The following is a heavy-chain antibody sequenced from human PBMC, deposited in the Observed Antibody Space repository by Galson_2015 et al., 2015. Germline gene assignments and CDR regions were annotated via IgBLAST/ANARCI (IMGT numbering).Heavy chain of an antibody. J-gene: IGHJ4*02. V-gene: IGHV3-13*01. CDR2: VGTVGDT. Sequence: SLRLSCAASGFTFSTTDIHWVRQAAGKGLEWVSAVGTVGDTYYAGSVKGRFTISRDNAKECSYLQMNSLRAGDTAVYYCARGGEIGFDYLGQGILVTVSS. D-gene: IGHD3-16*01. CDR1: GFTFSTTD. CDR3: ARGGEIGFDY.